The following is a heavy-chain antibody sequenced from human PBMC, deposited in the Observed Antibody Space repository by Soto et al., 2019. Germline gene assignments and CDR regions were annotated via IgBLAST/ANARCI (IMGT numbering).Heavy chain of an antibody. V-gene: IGHV4-34*01. D-gene: IGHD1-26*01. J-gene: IGHJ4*01. CDR3: ANLIVFHSSYYHDD. CDR2: INHSGNT. Sequence: SDTLSLTCAFYGVPLSGYYWILIRQSPGKGLEWIGEINHSGNTNYNPSLKSRVTMLVDTSKNQFSLSLSSVTAADTAVYYCANLIVFHSSYYHDDWGHGTLGTV. CDR1: GVPLSGYY.